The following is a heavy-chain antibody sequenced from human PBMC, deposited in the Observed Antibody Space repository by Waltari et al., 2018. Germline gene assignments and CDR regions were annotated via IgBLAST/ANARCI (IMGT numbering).Heavy chain of an antibody. CDR1: GGTFSTYA. CDR3: ATRYGGVPAAVDYYYYYYMDV. Sequence: QVQLVQSGAEVKKPGSSVKVSCKASGGTFSTYAISCVRLAPGPGPEWMGGIIPTFGTANSAQKFQGRVTITADESTSTAYMELSSLRSEDTAVYYCATRYGGVPAAVDYYYYYYMDVWGKGTTVTVSS. CDR2: IIPTFGTA. D-gene: IGHD2-2*01. J-gene: IGHJ6*03. V-gene: IGHV1-69*01.